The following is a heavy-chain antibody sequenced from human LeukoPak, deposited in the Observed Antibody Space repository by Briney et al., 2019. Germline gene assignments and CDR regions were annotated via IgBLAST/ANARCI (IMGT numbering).Heavy chain of an antibody. V-gene: IGHV3-30*03. J-gene: IGHJ3*02. CDR3: ASPYYYDSSGSNTDAFDI. CDR1: GFTFSSYG. CDR2: ISYDGSNK. D-gene: IGHD3-22*01. Sequence: GGSLRLSCAASGFTFSSYGMHWVRQAPGKGLEWMAVISYDGSNKYYADSVKGRFTISRDNSKNTLYLQMNSLRAEDTAVYYCASPYYYDSSGSNTDAFDIWGQGTMVTVSS.